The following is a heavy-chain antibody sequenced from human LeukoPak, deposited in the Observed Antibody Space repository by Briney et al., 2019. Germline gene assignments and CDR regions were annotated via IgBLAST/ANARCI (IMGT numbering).Heavy chain of an antibody. Sequence: ASVTVSCKASGYTFTSYGISWVRQAPGQGLEWMGWISAYNGNTNYAQKLQGRVTMTTDTSTSTAYMELRSLRSDDTAVYYCARVQSIAAAGTLYYWGQGTLVTVSS. CDR3: ARVQSIAAAGTLYY. CDR1: GYTFTSYG. J-gene: IGHJ4*02. CDR2: ISAYNGNT. D-gene: IGHD6-13*01. V-gene: IGHV1-18*01.